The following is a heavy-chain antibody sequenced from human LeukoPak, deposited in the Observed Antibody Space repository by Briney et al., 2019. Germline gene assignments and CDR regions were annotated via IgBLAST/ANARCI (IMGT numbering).Heavy chain of an antibody. CDR2: IYPGDSNT. CDR3: ARHGSVYYYYMDV. V-gene: IGHV5-51*01. D-gene: IGHD2-2*03. CDR1: GYSFTNYW. Sequence: GESLKISCKGSGYSFTNYWIGWVRQMPRKGLEWMGIIYPGDSNTRYSPSFQGQVTISADKSISTAYLQWSSLKASDTAMYYCARHGSVYYYYMDVWGKGTTVTVSS. J-gene: IGHJ6*03.